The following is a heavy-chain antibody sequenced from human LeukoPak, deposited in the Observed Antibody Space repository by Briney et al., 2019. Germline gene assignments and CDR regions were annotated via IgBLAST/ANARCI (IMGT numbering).Heavy chain of an antibody. Sequence: GESLKIPCKGSAYSLTSYCIARVRQMPGESLDWMGIMYPGDSDTRYSPSFQGQGTMSADKSSSAAYLQWSSLKASDTAMYYCARQGSYFDYWAQGTLVTVSS. CDR1: AYSLTSYC. J-gene: IGHJ4*02. CDR3: ARQGSYFDY. V-gene: IGHV5-51*01. CDR2: MYPGDSDT.